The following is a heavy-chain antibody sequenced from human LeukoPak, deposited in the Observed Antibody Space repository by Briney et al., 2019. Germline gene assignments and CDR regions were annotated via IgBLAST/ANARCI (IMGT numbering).Heavy chain of an antibody. Sequence: GGSLRLSCAASGFTFSTYAMHWVRQAPGKGLEWVAVISYDGSSKYYADSVKGRFTISRDNAKNSLYLQMNSLRAEDTAVYYCARGRSEDGYIPHPFDIWGQGTMVTVSS. J-gene: IGHJ3*02. V-gene: IGHV3-30*04. CDR2: ISYDGSSK. D-gene: IGHD5-24*01. CDR3: ARGRSEDGYIPHPFDI. CDR1: GFTFSTYA.